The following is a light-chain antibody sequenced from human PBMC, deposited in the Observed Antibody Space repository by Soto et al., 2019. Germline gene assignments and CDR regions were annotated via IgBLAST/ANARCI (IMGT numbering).Light chain of an antibody. CDR1: QSISSY. V-gene: IGKV1-39*01. J-gene: IGKJ2*01. CDR3: QQSYSTPYT. Sequence: DIQMTQSPSSLSASVGDRVTITCRASQSISSYLNWYQQKPGKAPKLLIYAAYSLQSGVPSRFSGSGFGTDFTLTISSLQPEDFATYYCQQSYSTPYTFGQGTKLEIK. CDR2: AAY.